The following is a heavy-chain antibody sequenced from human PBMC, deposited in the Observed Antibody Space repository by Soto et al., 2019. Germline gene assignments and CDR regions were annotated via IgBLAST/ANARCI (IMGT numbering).Heavy chain of an antibody. Sequence: ASVKVSCKASGYTFTSYGISWVRQAPGQGLEWMGWISAYNGNTNYAQKLQGRVTMTTDTSTSTAYMELRSLRSDDTAVYYCARERGDYDNEYYYGMDVWGQGTTVTVSS. CDR2: ISAYNGNT. V-gene: IGHV1-18*01. CDR3: ARERGDYDNEYYYGMDV. D-gene: IGHD4-17*01. CDR1: GYTFTSYG. J-gene: IGHJ6*02.